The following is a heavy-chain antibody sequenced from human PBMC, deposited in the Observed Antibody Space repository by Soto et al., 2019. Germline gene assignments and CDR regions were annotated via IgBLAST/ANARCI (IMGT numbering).Heavy chain of an antibody. D-gene: IGHD1-1*01. CDR1: GFTFSGSS. V-gene: IGHV3-73*01. CDR3: TSLSGTYYYYGMDV. J-gene: IGHJ6*02. CDR2: IRSKANSYAT. Sequence: WGSLSLSCAASGFTFSGSSMHWVRQASGKELEWVGRIRSKANSYATAYAASVKGRFTISRDDSKNTAYLQMNSLKTEDTAVYYCTSLSGTYYYYGMDVWGQGTTVTVSS.